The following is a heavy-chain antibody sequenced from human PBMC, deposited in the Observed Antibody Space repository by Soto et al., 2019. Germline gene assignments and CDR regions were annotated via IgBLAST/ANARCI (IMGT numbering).Heavy chain of an antibody. CDR2: IDPRTGTSGTS. CDR1: GYTFAHYY. J-gene: IGHJ4*02. CDR3: ARLARITFIVD. D-gene: IGHD3-16*02. V-gene: IGHV1-46*04. Sequence: QVQLVQSGAEVKSPGTSVTLSCQTSGYTFAHYYIHWVRQAPGQGLEYMGIIDPRTGTSGTSTSPQSVQGRLSITSDAPTSTVYMELNHLRSEDTAIYYCARLARITFIVDWGQGTLVTVSS.